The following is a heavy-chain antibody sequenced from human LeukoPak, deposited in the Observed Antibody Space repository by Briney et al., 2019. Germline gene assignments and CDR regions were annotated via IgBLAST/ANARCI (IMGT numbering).Heavy chain of an antibody. CDR3: ARDSGTTGEVKFDP. CDR1: GGSISSYY. CDR2: IYYSGST. J-gene: IGHJ5*02. Sequence: SETLSLTCTVSGGSISSYYWSWIRQPPGKGLEWIGYIYYSGSTNYNPSLKSRVTISVDTSKNQFSLKLSSVTTADTAVYYCARDSGTTGEVKFDPWGQGTLVTVSS. D-gene: IGHD3-10*01. V-gene: IGHV4-59*12.